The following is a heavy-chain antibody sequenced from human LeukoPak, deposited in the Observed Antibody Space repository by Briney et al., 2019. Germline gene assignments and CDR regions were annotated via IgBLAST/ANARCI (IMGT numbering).Heavy chain of an antibody. CDR2: IYSGGNT. CDR3: VAWGSLVV. J-gene: IGHJ4*02. Sequence: GGSLRLSCAASGFTVSSNYMSWVRQAPGKGLEWVSVIYSGGNTYYADSVKGRFTISRDNAKNSLFLQMNSLRVEDTAVFYCVAWGSLVVWGQGTLVTVSS. D-gene: IGHD3-16*01. V-gene: IGHV3-53*01. CDR1: GFTVSSNY.